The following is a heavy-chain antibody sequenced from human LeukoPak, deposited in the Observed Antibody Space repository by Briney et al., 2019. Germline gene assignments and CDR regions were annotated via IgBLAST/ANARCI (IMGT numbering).Heavy chain of an antibody. D-gene: IGHD3-3*01. CDR1: GGSISSSDYY. CDR3: ARYKDYDFWRARDYYGMDV. V-gene: IGHV4-39*01. CDR2: SYYGGST. J-gene: IGHJ6*02. Sequence: SETLSLTCTVSGGSISSSDYYWGWIRQPPGKGLEWIGSSYYGGSTYYNPSLKSRVTISVDTSMNQFSLKLSFVTTADTAVYYCARYKDYDFWRARDYYGMDVWGQGTTVTVSS.